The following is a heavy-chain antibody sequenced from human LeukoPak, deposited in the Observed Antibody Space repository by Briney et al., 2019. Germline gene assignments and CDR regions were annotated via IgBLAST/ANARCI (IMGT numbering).Heavy chain of an antibody. Sequence: SETLSLTCTVSGGSISGYYWSWIRQPPGKGLEWIGYIYYSGSTNYNPSLKSRVTISVDTSKNQFSLKLSSVTAADTAVYYCARDREDYVSDWGQGTLVTVSS. CDR1: GGSISGYY. CDR3: ARDREDYVSD. V-gene: IGHV4-59*01. J-gene: IGHJ4*02. D-gene: IGHD4-17*01. CDR2: IYYSGST.